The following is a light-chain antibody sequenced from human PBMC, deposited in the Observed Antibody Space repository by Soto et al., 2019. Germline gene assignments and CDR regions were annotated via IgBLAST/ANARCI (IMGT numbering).Light chain of an antibody. Sequence: EIVLTQSPATLSLSPGERATLSCRASQSVSSYLAWYQQKPGQAPRLLIYDASNMATGIPARFSGSGSGTDFTLTISSLEPEDFALYYCQQRSNWPLTFGGGTNVEIK. CDR2: DAS. J-gene: IGKJ4*01. V-gene: IGKV3-11*01. CDR1: QSVSSY. CDR3: QQRSNWPLT.